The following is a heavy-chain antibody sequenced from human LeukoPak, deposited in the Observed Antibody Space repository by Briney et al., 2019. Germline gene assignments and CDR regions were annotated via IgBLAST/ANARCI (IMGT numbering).Heavy chain of an antibody. CDR3: ARVAELHLAYYFDY. Sequence: GASVKVSCKASGSTFSSYGFTWVRQAPAQGLEWMGWISAYDGTTNYAQRLQGRVTMTTDTSTSTVYMELRSLRSDDTAVYYCARVAELHLAYYFDYWGQGTLVTVSS. D-gene: IGHD1-26*01. V-gene: IGHV1-18*01. CDR1: GSTFSSYG. J-gene: IGHJ4*02. CDR2: ISAYDGTT.